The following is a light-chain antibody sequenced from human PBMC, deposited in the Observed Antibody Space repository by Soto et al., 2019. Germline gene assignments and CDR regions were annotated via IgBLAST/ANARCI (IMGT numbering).Light chain of an antibody. CDR3: CSYAGSSPPYV. J-gene: IGLJ1*01. CDR2: DVN. V-gene: IGLV2-11*01. CDR1: SNDVGRFDY. Sequence: QSALTQPRSVSGSPGQSVTIFCTGTSNDVGRFDYVSWYQQHPGKAPKVIIYDVNERPSGVPNRFSGSKSGNTASLTISGLQADDEADYYCCSYAGSSPPYVFGTGTKVTVL.